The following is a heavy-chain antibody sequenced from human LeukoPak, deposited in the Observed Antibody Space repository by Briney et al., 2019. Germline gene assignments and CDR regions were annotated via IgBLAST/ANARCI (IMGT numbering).Heavy chain of an antibody. V-gene: IGHV4-38-2*02. Sequence: PSETLSLTCTVSGGSISSGYYWGWIRQPPGKGLEWIGSIYHSGSTYYNPSLKSRVTISVDTSKNQFSLKLSSVTAADTAVYYCARAMEGARGTVYYYYMDVWGKGTTVTVSS. CDR1: GGSISSGYY. D-gene: IGHD3-10*01. CDR2: IYHSGST. CDR3: ARAMEGARGTVYYYYMDV. J-gene: IGHJ6*03.